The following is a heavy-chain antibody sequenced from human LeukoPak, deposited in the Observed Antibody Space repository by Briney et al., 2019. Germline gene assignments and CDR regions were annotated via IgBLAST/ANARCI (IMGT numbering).Heavy chain of an antibody. CDR1: GGYISSGGYS. Sequence: PSETLSLICAVSGGYISSGGYSWSWIRQPPGNGLEWIGYIYHSGSTYYNPSLKSRVTISVDRSKNQFSLKLSSVTAADTAVYYCARVGSYFDYWGQGTLVTVSS. D-gene: IGHD1-26*01. CDR3: ARVGSYFDY. CDR2: IYHSGST. J-gene: IGHJ4*02. V-gene: IGHV4-30-2*01.